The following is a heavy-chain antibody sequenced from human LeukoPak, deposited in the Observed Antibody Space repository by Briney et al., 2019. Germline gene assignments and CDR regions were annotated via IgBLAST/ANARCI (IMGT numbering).Heavy chain of an antibody. J-gene: IGHJ6*02. CDR1: GFTFDDYA. CDR3: TKDKPTDNYGMGV. V-gene: IGHV3-9*01. CDR2: ISWNSGSI. D-gene: IGHD4-17*01. Sequence: PGGSLRLSCAASGFTFDDYAMHWVRQAPGKGLVWVSGISWNSGSIGYADSVKGRFTISRDNAKNSLFLQMNSLRAEDTALYYCTKDKPTDNYGMGVWGQGTTVTVSS.